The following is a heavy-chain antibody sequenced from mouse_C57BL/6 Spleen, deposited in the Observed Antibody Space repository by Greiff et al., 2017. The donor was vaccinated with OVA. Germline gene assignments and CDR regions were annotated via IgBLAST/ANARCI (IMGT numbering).Heavy chain of an antibody. CDR3: ARGITTRYFDV. CDR1: GYTFTSYD. Sequence: VKLVESGPELVKPGASVKLSCKASGYTFTSYDINWVKQRPGQGLEWIGWIYPRDGSTKYNEKFKGKATLTVDTSSSTAYMELHSLTSEDSAVYFCARGITTRYFDVWGTGTTVTVSS. J-gene: IGHJ1*03. V-gene: IGHV1-85*01. D-gene: IGHD1-1*01. CDR2: IYPRDGST.